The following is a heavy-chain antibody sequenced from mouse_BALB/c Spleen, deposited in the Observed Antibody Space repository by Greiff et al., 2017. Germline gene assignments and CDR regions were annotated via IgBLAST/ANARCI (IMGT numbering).Heavy chain of an antibody. CDR3: VRGDYDVAY. D-gene: IGHD2-4*01. J-gene: IGHJ3*01. Sequence: VHVKQSGAELVKPGASVKLSCTASGFNIKDTYMHWVKQRPEQGLECIGRIDPANGNTKYDPKFQGKATITADTSSNTAYLQLSSLTSEDTAVYYCVRGDYDVAYWGQGTLVTVSA. CDR1: GFNIKDTY. CDR2: IDPANGNT. V-gene: IGHV14-3*02.